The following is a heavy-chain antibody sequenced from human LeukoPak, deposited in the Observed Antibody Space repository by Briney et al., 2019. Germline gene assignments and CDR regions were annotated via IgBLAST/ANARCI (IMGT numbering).Heavy chain of an antibody. Sequence: PSETLSLTCTVSGGSISSSSYYWGWIRQPPGKGLEWIGSIYYSGSTYYNPSLKSRVTISVDTSKNQFSLKLSSVTAADMAVYYCARPIGGSYSDAFDIWGQGTMVTVSS. V-gene: IGHV4-39*01. CDR2: IYYSGST. J-gene: IGHJ3*02. CDR1: GGSISSSSYY. D-gene: IGHD1-26*01. CDR3: ARPIGGSYSDAFDI.